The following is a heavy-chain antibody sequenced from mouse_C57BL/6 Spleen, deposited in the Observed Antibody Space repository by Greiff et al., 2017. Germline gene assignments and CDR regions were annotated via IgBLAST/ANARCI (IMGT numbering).Heavy chain of an antibody. D-gene: IGHD2-4*01. CDR3: SRSGYDYDGAWFAY. CDR2: IHPNSGST. J-gene: IGHJ3*01. Sequence: QVQLQQPGAELVKPGASVKLSCKASGYTFTSYWMHWVKQRPGQGLEWIGMIHPNSGSTNYTEKFKSKATLPVDKSSSTAYMQLSSLTSEDSAVYYCSRSGYDYDGAWFAYWGQGTLVTVSA. V-gene: IGHV1-64*01. CDR1: GYTFTSYW.